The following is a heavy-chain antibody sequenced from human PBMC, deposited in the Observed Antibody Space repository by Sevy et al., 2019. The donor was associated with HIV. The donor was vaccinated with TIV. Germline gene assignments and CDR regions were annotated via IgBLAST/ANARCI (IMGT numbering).Heavy chain of an antibody. D-gene: IGHD4-17*01. J-gene: IGHJ6*02. CDR3: ARTPFDYANYYYGMDV. CDR2: ISSSSSYI. V-gene: IGHV3-21*01. CDR1: GFTFSSYS. Sequence: GGSLRLSCAASGFTFSSYSMNWVRQAPGKGLEWVSSISSSSSYIYYAYSVKGRFTISRDNAKNSLYLQMNSLRAEDTAVYYCARTPFDYANYYYGMDVWGQGTTVTVSS.